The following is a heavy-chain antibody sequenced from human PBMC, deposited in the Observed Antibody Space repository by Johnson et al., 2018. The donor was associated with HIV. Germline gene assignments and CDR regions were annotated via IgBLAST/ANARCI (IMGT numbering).Heavy chain of an antibody. CDR3: AKDRSMDDALEI. CDR2: INWNGGNT. Sequence: VQLVESGGGVVRPGGSLRLSCAASGFNFDDYAMSWVRQVPGKGLEGVSGINWNGGNTGYADSVKGRFIISRDNAKNSLYLQMNSLRAEDTAVYYCAKDRSMDDALEIWGRGTMVTVSS. D-gene: IGHD1-26*01. CDR1: GFNFDDYA. V-gene: IGHV3-20*04. J-gene: IGHJ3*02.